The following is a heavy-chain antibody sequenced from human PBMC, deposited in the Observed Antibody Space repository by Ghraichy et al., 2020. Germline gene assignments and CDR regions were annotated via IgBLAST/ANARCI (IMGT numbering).Heavy chain of an antibody. V-gene: IGHV4-39*01. CDR2: IYYTGTP. Sequence: GDSISSSIYFWGWIRQPPGKGLEWIGSIYYTGTPYYNPSLKSRVTISVDTSKNQFSLKLTSVTAADTAVYYCARGAQVGTAEKTFDYWGQGILVTVSS. J-gene: IGHJ4*02. CDR3: ARGAQVGTAEKTFDY. CDR1: GDSISSSIYF. D-gene: IGHD1-7*01.